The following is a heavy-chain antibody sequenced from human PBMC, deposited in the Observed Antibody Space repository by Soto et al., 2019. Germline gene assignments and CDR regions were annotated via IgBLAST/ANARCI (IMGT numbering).Heavy chain of an antibody. J-gene: IGHJ5*02. CDR2: IYATGTT. V-gene: IGHV4-4*07. D-gene: IGHD1-1*01. Sequence: SAILYLTCTVSGASISGFYWSWIRKSAGKGLEWIGRIYATGTTDYNPSLKSRVMMSVDTSKKQFSLKLRSVTAADTAVYYCVRDGTKTLRDWFDPWGQGISVTVSS. CDR1: GASISGFY. CDR3: VRDGTKTLRDWFDP.